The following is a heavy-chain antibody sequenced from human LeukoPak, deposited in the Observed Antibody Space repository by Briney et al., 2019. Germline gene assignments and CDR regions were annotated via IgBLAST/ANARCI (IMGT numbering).Heavy chain of an antibody. J-gene: IGHJ4*02. CDR2: IGGSGGST. CDR1: GFTFSSYS. CDR3: ARDPGVVAFHYFDY. V-gene: IGHV3-23*01. D-gene: IGHD3-3*01. Sequence: PGGSLRLSCAASGFTFSSYSMNWVRQAPGKGLEWVSAIGGSGGSTYYADSVKGRFTISRDNSKNTLYLQMNSLRAEDTALYYCARDPGVVAFHYFDYWGQGTLVTVSS.